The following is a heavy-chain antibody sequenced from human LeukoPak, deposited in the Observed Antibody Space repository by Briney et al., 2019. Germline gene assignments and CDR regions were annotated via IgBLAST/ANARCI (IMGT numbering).Heavy chain of an antibody. Sequence: GSSVKVSCKASGGTFSSYAISWVRQAPGQGLEWMGRIIPIFGIANYAQKFQGRVTITADKSTSSAYMELSSLTSEDAAVYYCARGYCSGGSCYSGDYWGQGTLVTVSS. CDR3: ARGYCSGGSCYSGDY. J-gene: IGHJ4*02. CDR1: GGTFSSYA. D-gene: IGHD2-15*01. CDR2: IIPIFGIA. V-gene: IGHV1-69*04.